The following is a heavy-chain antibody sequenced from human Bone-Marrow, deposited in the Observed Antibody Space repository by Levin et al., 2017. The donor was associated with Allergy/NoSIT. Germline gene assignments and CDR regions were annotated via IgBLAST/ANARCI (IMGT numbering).Heavy chain of an antibody. V-gene: IGHV3-30*18. D-gene: IGHD4-11*01. J-gene: IGHJ4*02. Sequence: AGGSLRLSCAASGFTFSSYGMHWVRQAPGKGLEWVSVISDDGSNKYYADYVKGRFTISRDNSKKTLYLQMNSLRPEDTAVYYCAKTYSNGWYFDNWGQGTLVTVSS. CDR2: ISDDGSNK. CDR1: GFTFSSYG. CDR3: AKTYSNGWYFDN.